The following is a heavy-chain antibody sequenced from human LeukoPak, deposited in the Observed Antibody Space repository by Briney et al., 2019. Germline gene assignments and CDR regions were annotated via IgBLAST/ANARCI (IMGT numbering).Heavy chain of an antibody. CDR3: AKRSGYYHFDY. D-gene: IGHD3-3*01. J-gene: IGHJ4*02. CDR2: IRGSGGST. V-gene: IGHV3-23*01. CDR1: GFTFSSYA. Sequence: GGSLRLSCAASGFTFSSYAMSWVRQAPGKGLEWVSAIRGSGGSTYYAGSVKGRFTISRDNSKNTLYLQMNSLRAEDTAVYYCAKRSGYYHFDYWGQGTLVTVSS.